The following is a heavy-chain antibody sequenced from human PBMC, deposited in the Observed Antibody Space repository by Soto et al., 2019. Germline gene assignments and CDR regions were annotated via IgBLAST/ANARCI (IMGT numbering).Heavy chain of an antibody. V-gene: IGHV4-34*01. CDR3: ARDRRGSGSSYRNYYYYVMDV. CDR1: GGSFSGYY. D-gene: IGHD3-10*01. CDR2: INHSGST. Sequence: SETLSLTCAVYGGSFSGYYWSWIRQPPGKGLEWIGEINHSGSTNYNPSLKSRVTISVDTSKNQFSLKLSSVTAADTAVYYCARDRRGSGSSYRNYYYYVMDVWGQRTTVTVSS. J-gene: IGHJ6*02.